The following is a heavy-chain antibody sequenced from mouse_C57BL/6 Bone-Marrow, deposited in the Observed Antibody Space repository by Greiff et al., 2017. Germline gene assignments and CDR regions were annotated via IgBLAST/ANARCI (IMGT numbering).Heavy chain of an antibody. V-gene: IGHV14-2*01. CDR2: IDPEDGET. CDR1: GFNIKDYY. Sequence: EVKLMESGAELVKPGASVKLSCTASGFNIKDYYMHWVKQRTEQGLEWIGRIDPEDGETKYAPKFQGKATITADTSSNTAYLQLSSLTSEDTAVYYCAREELLPEDFDYWGQGTTLTVSS. D-gene: IGHD1-1*01. CDR3: AREELLPEDFDY. J-gene: IGHJ2*01.